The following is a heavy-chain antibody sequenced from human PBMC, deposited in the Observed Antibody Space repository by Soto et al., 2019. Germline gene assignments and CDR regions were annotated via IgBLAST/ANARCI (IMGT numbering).Heavy chain of an antibody. CDR1: GGSVSSGSYY. D-gene: IGHD3-3*01. CDR2: IYYSGST. J-gene: IGHJ4*02. CDR3: ARVGRITIFGVVIKNFDY. V-gene: IGHV4-61*01. Sequence: PSETLSLTCTVSGGSVSSGSYYWSWIRQPPGKGLEWIGYIYYSGSTNYNPSLKSRVTISVDTSKNQFSLKLSSVTAADTAVYYCARVGRITIFGVVIKNFDYWGQGTLVTVSS.